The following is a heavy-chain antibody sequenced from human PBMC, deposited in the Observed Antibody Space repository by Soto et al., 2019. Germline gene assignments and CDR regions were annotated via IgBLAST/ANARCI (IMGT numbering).Heavy chain of an antibody. V-gene: IGHV1-69*13. J-gene: IGHJ4*02. D-gene: IGHD6-6*01. CDR2: IIPIFGTA. Sequence: GXSVKVSFKASGGTFSSYAISWVRQAPGQGLEWMGGIIPIFGTANYAQKFQGRVTITADESTSTAYMELSSLRSEDTAVYYCARVWEEYSSSPQTPLYYWGQGTLVTVSS. CDR1: GGTFSSYA. CDR3: ARVWEEYSSSPQTPLYY.